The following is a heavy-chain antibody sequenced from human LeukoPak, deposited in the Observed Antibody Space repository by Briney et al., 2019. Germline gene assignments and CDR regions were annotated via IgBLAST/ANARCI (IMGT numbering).Heavy chain of an antibody. CDR2: IIPIFGTA. Sequence: SVKVSCKASGGTFSSYAISWVRQAPGQGLEWMGGIIPIFGTANYAQKFQGRVTITADESTSTAYMELSSLRSEDTAVYYCARDLGYYDSSGNPPSFGYWGQGTLVTVSS. CDR1: GGTFSSYA. J-gene: IGHJ4*02. CDR3: ARDLGYYDSSGNPPSFGY. V-gene: IGHV1-69*13. D-gene: IGHD3-22*01.